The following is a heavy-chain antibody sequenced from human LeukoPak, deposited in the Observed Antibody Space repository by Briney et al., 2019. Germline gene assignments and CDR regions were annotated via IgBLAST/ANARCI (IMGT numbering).Heavy chain of an antibody. V-gene: IGHV3-13*01. Sequence: GGSLRLSCAASGFTFSSFDMHWVRQAPGKGLEWVSGIGTLPDTDYPDSPKGRFTISRENAKNSVFLQMNNVRAGDTAVYYCVRGRNNNYYDDSGYYPYWGQGTLVTVSS. CDR3: VRGRNNNYYDDSGYYPY. CDR2: IGTLPDT. D-gene: IGHD3-22*01. CDR1: GFTFSSFD. J-gene: IGHJ4*02.